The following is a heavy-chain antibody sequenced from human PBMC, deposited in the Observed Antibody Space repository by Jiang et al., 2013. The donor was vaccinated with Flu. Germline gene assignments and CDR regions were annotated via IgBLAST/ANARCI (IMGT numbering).Heavy chain of an antibody. J-gene: IGHJ4*02. CDR2: INPNSGGT. Sequence: KASGYTFTGYYMHWVRQAPGQGLEWMGWINPNSGGTNYAQKFQGRVTMTRDTSISTAYMELSRLRSDDTAVYYCARAVRGVTRGDFDYWGQGTLVTVSS. CDR1: GYTFTGYY. V-gene: IGHV1-2*02. D-gene: IGHD3-10*01. CDR3: ARAVRGVTRGDFDY.